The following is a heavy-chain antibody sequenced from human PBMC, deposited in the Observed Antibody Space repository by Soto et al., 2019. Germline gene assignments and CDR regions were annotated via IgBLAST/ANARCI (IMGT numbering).Heavy chain of an antibody. J-gene: IGHJ5*02. CDR3: ARCPGHWSSTSCLNWFDP. D-gene: IGHD2-2*01. Sequence: ASVKVSCKASGYTFTSYDINWVRQATGQGLEWMGWMNPNSGNTGYAQKFQGRVTMTRNTSISTAYMELSSLRSEDTAVYYCARCPGHWSSTSCLNWFDPWGQGTLVTVSS. CDR1: GYTFTSYD. CDR2: MNPNSGNT. V-gene: IGHV1-8*01.